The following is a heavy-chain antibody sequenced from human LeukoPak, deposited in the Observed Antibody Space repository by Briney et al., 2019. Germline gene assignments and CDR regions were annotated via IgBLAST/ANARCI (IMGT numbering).Heavy chain of an antibody. CDR3: AAVVVVAATPRFDY. V-gene: IGHV1-2*02. J-gene: IGHJ4*02. Sequence: GASVKVSCKASGYTFTGYYMHWVRQAPGQGLEWMGWINPNSGGTNYAQKFQGRVTMTRDTSISTAYMELSRLRSDDTAVYYCAAVVVVAATPRFDYWGQGTLVTVSS. D-gene: IGHD2-15*01. CDR1: GYTFTGYY. CDR2: INPNSGGT.